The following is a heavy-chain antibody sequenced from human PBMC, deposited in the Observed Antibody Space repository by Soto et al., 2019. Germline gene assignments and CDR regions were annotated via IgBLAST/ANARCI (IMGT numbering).Heavy chain of an antibody. D-gene: IGHD6-13*01. Sequence: SETLSLTCTVSGGSISSYYWSWIRQPPGKGLEWIGYIYYSGSTNYNPSLKSRVTISVDTSKNQFSLKLTSVTAADTAVYYCARYSNNWFQTEGLDVWGQGTTVT. CDR2: IYYSGST. V-gene: IGHV4-59*12. CDR1: GGSISSYY. J-gene: IGHJ6*02. CDR3: ARYSNNWFQTEGLDV.